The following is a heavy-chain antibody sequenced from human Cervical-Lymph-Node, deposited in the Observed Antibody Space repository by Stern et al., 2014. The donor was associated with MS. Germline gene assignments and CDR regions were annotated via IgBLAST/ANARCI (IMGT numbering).Heavy chain of an antibody. J-gene: IGHJ4*02. CDR1: GGTFSNLA. V-gene: IGHV1-69*01. CDR2: IIPSVGAV. Sequence: QVQLVQSGAEERKPGSSVKVSCKASGGTFSNLAISWLRQVPGQGLEWLGGIIPSVGAVNYAQKFQGTVTITADESTNTVYMELSSLRSEDAALYYCARDKEAHYFDSWGQGTLVTVSS. CDR3: ARDKEAHYFDS.